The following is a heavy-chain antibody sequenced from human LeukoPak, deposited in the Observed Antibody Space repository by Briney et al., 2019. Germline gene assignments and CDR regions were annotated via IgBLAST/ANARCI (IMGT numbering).Heavy chain of an antibody. Sequence: SVKVSCKASGGTFSSYAISWVRQAPGQGLEWMGGIIPIFGTANYAQKSQGRVTITADESTSTAYMELSSLRSEDTAVYYCAMSYYDILTGFWGQGTLVTVSS. J-gene: IGHJ4*02. D-gene: IGHD3-9*01. CDR1: GGTFSSYA. CDR2: IIPIFGTA. V-gene: IGHV1-69*13. CDR3: AMSYYDILTGF.